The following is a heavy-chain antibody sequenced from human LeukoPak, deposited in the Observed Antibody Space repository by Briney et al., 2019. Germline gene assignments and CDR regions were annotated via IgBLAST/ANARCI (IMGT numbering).Heavy chain of an antibody. CDR3: ARLGWWDS. Sequence: SETLSLTCTVSGASVSNDKYYSGWIRQPPGKGLEWIGSIYYSGSTYYNPSLNSRVTISVDTSKNQFSLKLSSVTAADTAVYYCARLGWWDSWGQGTLVTVSS. J-gene: IGHJ4*02. CDR2: IYYSGST. V-gene: IGHV4-39*01. D-gene: IGHD2-15*01. CDR1: GASVSNDKYY.